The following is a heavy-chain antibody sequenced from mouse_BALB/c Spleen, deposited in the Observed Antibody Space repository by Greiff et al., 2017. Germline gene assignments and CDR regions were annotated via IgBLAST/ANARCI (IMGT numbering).Heavy chain of an antibody. CDR2: ISSGGSYT. Sequence: EVQLQESGGGLVKPGGSLKLSCAASGFTFSSYAMSWVRQSPEKRLEWVAEISSGGSYTYYPDTVTGRFTISRDNAKNTLYLEMSSLRSEDTAMYYCARGDGYYYAMDYWGQGTSVTVSS. CDR1: GFTFSSYA. CDR3: ARGDGYYYAMDY. D-gene: IGHD2-3*01. V-gene: IGHV5-9-4*01. J-gene: IGHJ4*01.